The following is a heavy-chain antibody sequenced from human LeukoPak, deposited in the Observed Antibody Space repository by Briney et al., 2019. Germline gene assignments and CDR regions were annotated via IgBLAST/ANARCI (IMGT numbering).Heavy chain of an antibody. CDR1: GFIFNTYV. J-gene: IGHJ4*02. CDR2: IRYDGSNK. CDR3: AKDGVSARRYFDY. V-gene: IGHV3-30*02. Sequence: GGSLRLSCAASGFIFNTYVMHWVRQAPGKGLEWVAFIRYDGSNKYYADSVKGRFTISRDNSKNTLYLQMNSLRAEDTAVYYCAKDGVSARRYFDYWGQGTLVTVSS. D-gene: IGHD5/OR15-5a*01.